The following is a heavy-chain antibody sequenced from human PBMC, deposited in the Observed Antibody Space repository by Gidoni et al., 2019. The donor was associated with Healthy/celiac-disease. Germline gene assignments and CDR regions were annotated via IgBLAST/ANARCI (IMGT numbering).Heavy chain of an antibody. CDR3: ANGYSYGYGGGYYYYGMDV. V-gene: IGHV3-23*01. CDR2: ISGSGGST. Sequence: EVQLLESGGGLVQPGGSLRLSCAASGFTFSSYAMSWVRQAPGKGLEWVSAISGSGGSTYYADSVKGRFTISRDNSKNTLYLQMNSLRAEDTAVYYCANGYSYGYGGGYYYYGMDVWGQGTTVTVSS. CDR1: GFTFSSYA. J-gene: IGHJ6*02. D-gene: IGHD5-18*01.